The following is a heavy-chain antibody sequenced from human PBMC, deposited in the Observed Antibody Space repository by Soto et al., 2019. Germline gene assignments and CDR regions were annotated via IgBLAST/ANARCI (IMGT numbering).Heavy chain of an antibody. Sequence: SVKVSCKASGGTFSSYAISWVRQAPGQGLEWMGGIIPIFGTANYAQKFQGRVTITADESTSTAYMELSSLRSEDTAVYYCARAPGYDPRVGNNYYYGMDVWGQGTTVTVSS. CDR3: ARAPGYDPRVGNNYYYGMDV. J-gene: IGHJ6*02. D-gene: IGHD3-3*01. CDR2: IIPIFGTA. CDR1: GGTFSSYA. V-gene: IGHV1-69*13.